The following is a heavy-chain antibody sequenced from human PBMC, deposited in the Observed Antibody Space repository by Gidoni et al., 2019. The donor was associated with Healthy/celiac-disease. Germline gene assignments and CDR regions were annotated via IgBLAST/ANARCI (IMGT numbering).Heavy chain of an antibody. CDR2: IYPGDSDT. Sequence: EVQLVQSGAEVKKPGESLKISCQGSGYSFTSYWIGWVRQMPGKGLEWMGIIYPGDSDTRYSPSFQGQVTISADKSISTAYLQWSSLKASDTAMYYCARDCSSTSCYGVFDYWGQGTLVTVSS. D-gene: IGHD2-2*01. CDR3: ARDCSSTSCYGVFDY. J-gene: IGHJ4*02. CDR1: GYSFTSYW. V-gene: IGHV5-51*01.